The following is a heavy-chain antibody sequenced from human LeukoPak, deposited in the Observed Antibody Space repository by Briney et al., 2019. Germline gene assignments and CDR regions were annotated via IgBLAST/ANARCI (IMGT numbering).Heavy chain of an antibody. Sequence: GGSLRLSCAASGFTFSSYSMNWVRQAPGKGLERVSYISSSSSTIYYADSVKGRFTISRDNAKNSLYLQMNSLRAEDTAVYYCARDLYYYDSSGYYLWGQGTLVTVSS. CDR1: GFTFSSYS. D-gene: IGHD3-22*01. CDR2: ISSSSSTI. CDR3: ARDLYYYDSSGYYL. J-gene: IGHJ5*02. V-gene: IGHV3-48*01.